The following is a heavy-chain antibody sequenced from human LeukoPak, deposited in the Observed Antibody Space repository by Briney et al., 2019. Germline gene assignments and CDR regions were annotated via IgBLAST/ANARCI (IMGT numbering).Heavy chain of an antibody. Sequence: GGSLRLSCAASGCPFSNNGMHWVRQAPGKGLEWVAVISYDGRNKYYADSVKGRFTISRDNSQNTLSLQMNRLRAEDTAVYYCVKDGDDSGWNYFDYWGQGTLVTVSS. D-gene: IGHD6-19*01. V-gene: IGHV3-30*18. J-gene: IGHJ4*02. CDR1: GCPFSNNG. CDR2: ISYDGRNK. CDR3: VKDGDDSGWNYFDY.